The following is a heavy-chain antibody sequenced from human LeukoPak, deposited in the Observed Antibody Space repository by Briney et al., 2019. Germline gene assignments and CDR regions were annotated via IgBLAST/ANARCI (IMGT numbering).Heavy chain of an antibody. J-gene: IGHJ4*02. CDR2: IIPIFGTA. V-gene: IGHV1-69*13. D-gene: IGHD6-6*01. CDR1: GGTFSSYA. CDR3: ASDYSSSGGEFDY. Sequence: ASVKVSCKASGGTFSSYAISWVRQAPGQGLEWMGGIIPIFGTANYAQKFQGRVTITADESTSTAYMELSSLRSEDTAVYYCASDYSSSGGEFDYWGQGTLVTVSS.